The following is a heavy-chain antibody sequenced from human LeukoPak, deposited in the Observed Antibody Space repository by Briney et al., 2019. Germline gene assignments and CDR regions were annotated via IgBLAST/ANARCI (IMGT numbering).Heavy chain of an antibody. CDR3: AKSSHRKTPSLVSFYAS. Sequence: PGGSLRLSCEASGFTFTSYALSWVRQAPGKGLEWVSGITGSGEGTNYADSVKGRFTISRDNSRDTLFLQMTTLRAEDTAVYYCAKSSHRKTPSLVSFYASWGQGTLASVSS. CDR1: GFTFTSYA. J-gene: IGHJ4*02. V-gene: IGHV3-23*01. CDR2: ITGSGEGT. D-gene: IGHD2/OR15-2a*01.